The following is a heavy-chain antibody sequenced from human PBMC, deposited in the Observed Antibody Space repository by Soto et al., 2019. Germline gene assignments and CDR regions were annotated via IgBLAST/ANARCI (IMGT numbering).Heavy chain of an antibody. J-gene: IGHJ3*01. Sequence: QLQLQESGPGLVKPSETLSLTCTVSGGSISNSNYYWGWIRQPPGTGLEWIGSVYYNGDTYYNPSLKSRVTISVDTSKNQFSLQLTAADTAVYYCARTVSRWYGAFDLWGQGTMVPVSS. CDR3: ARTVSRWYGAFDL. D-gene: IGHD6-13*01. CDR2: VYYNGDT. V-gene: IGHV4-39*01. CDR1: GGSISNSNYY.